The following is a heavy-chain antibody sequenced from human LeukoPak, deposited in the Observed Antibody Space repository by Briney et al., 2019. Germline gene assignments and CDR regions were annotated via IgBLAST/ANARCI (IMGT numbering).Heavy chain of an antibody. CDR2: ISYDGSNK. V-gene: IGHV3-30*18. Sequence: GGSLRLSWAASGFTFSSYGMHWVRQAPGKGLEWVAVISYDGSNKYYADSVKGRFTISRDNSKNTLYLQMNSLRAEDTAVYYCAKGITMIVVVIPGMDVWGQGTTVTVSS. D-gene: IGHD3-22*01. J-gene: IGHJ6*02. CDR1: GFTFSSYG. CDR3: AKGITMIVVVIPGMDV.